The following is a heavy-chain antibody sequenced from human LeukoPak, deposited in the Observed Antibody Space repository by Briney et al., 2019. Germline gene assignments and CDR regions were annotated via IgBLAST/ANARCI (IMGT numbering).Heavy chain of an antibody. CDR1: GFTFNSYW. D-gene: IGHD5-24*01. CDR2: IKQDGSEK. Sequence: GGSLRLSCAASGFTFNSYWMAWVRQAPGKGLEWVANIKQDGSEKYYVDSVKDRFTISRDNAKNSLYLQMNSLRAEDTAVYYCARGEDGYNYYYYYGMDVWGQGTTVTVSS. J-gene: IGHJ6*02. CDR3: ARGEDGYNYYYYYGMDV. V-gene: IGHV3-7*02.